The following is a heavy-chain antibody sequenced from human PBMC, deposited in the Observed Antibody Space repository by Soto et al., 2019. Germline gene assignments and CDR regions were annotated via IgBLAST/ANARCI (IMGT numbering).Heavy chain of an antibody. J-gene: IGHJ6*02. CDR1: GGSISSGDYY. V-gene: IGHV4-30-4*01. CDR2: IYYSGST. D-gene: IGHD4-17*01. CDR3: ARELKGYGEYRYYYYGMDV. Sequence: PSETLSLTCTVSGGSISSGDYYWSWIRQPPGKGLEWIGYIYYSGSTYYNPSLKSRVTISVDTSKNQFSLKLSSVTAADTAVYYCARELKGYGEYRYYYYGMDVWGQGTTVTVSS.